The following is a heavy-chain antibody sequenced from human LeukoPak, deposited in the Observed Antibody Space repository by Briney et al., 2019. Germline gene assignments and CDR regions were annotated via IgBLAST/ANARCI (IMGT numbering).Heavy chain of an antibody. CDR1: GGSISSYY. D-gene: IGHD6-19*01. Sequence: SETLSPTCTVSGGSISSYYWSWIRQPPGKGLEWIGYIYYSGSTNYNPSLKSRVTISVDTSKNQFSLKLSSVTAADTAVYYCARVRSGWNYYFDYWGQGTLVTVSS. CDR3: ARVRSGWNYYFDY. J-gene: IGHJ4*02. CDR2: IYYSGST. V-gene: IGHV4-59*01.